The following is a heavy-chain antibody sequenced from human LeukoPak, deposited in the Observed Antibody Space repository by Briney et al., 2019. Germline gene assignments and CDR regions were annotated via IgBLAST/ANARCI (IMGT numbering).Heavy chain of an antibody. CDR3: ARDWEDYVWGSSFDY. CDR2: ISAYNGNT. CDR1: GGTFSSYA. D-gene: IGHD3-16*01. Sequence: ASVKVSCKASGGTFSSYAISWVRQAPGQGLEWMGWISAYNGNTNYAQKLQGRVTMTTDTSTSTAYMELRSLRSDDTAVYYCARDWEDYVWGSSFDYWGQGTLVTVSS. J-gene: IGHJ4*02. V-gene: IGHV1-18*01.